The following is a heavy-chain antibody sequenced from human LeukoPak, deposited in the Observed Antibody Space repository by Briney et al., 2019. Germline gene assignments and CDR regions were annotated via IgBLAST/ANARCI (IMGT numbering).Heavy chain of an antibody. CDR2: IYSDNT. D-gene: IGHD5-12*01. CDR3: AKDHQSYSGYDWRYFDY. CDR1: GFTVSSNS. V-gene: IGHV3-66*03. Sequence: PGGSLRLSCTVSGFTVSSNSMSWVRQAPGKGLEWVSFIYSDNTHYSDSVKGRFTISRDNSKNTLYLQMNSLRAEDTAVYYCAKDHQSYSGYDWRYFDYWGQGTLVTVSS. J-gene: IGHJ4*02.